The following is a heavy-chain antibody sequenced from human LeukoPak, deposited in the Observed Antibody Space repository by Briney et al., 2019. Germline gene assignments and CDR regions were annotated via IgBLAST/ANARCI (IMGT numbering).Heavy chain of an antibody. CDR3: ARDGDVDTAMYPRWNYYYYYGMDV. V-gene: IGHV3-23*01. J-gene: IGHJ6*02. Sequence: PTGGSLRLSCAASGFTFSSYAMSWVRQAPGKGLEWVSAISGSGGSTYYADSVKGRFTISRDNSKNTLYLQMNSRRAEDTAVYYCARDGDVDTAMYPRWNYYYYYGMDVWGQGTTVTVSS. CDR1: GFTFSSYA. CDR2: ISGSGGST. D-gene: IGHD5-18*01.